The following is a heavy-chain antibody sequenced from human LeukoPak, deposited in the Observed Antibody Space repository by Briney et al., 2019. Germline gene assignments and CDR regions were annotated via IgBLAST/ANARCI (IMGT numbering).Heavy chain of an antibody. J-gene: IGHJ4*02. D-gene: IGHD3-9*01. Sequence: GGSLRLSCAASGFTFSSYSMNWVRQAPGKGLEWVSSIDFTSRYIYNADSVKGRFTTSRDNAKNSLDLQMNSLKVEDTAIYYCARDWFNDYWGQGTLVTVSS. CDR1: GFTFSSYS. CDR2: IDFTSRYI. V-gene: IGHV3-21*04. CDR3: ARDWFNDY.